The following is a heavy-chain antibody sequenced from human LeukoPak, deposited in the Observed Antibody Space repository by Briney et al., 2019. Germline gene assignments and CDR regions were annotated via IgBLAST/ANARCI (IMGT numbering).Heavy chain of an antibody. CDR3: ARLSPPGIAAGAFDY. J-gene: IGHJ4*02. CDR2: IYPGDSDT. V-gene: IGHV5-51*01. Sequence: GESLKISCKGSGYTFTSYWIGWVRQMPGKGLEWMGIIYPGDSDTRYSPSFQGQVTISADKSISTAYLQWSSLKASDTAMYYCARLSPPGIAAGAFDYWGQGTLVTVSS. CDR1: GYTFTSYW. D-gene: IGHD6-13*01.